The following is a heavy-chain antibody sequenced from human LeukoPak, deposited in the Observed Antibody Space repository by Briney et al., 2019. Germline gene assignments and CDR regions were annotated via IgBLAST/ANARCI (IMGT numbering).Heavy chain of an antibody. D-gene: IGHD6-13*01. CDR3: AREGGIAVAGYYYGMDV. J-gene: IGHJ6*02. Sequence: SVKVSCKASGGTFSSYAISWVRQAPGQGLEWMGRIIPILGIANYAQKFQGRVTITADKSTSTAYMELSSLRSEDTAVYYCAREGGIAVAGYYYGMDVWGQGTTVTVSS. V-gene: IGHV1-69*04. CDR1: GGTFSSYA. CDR2: IIPILGIA.